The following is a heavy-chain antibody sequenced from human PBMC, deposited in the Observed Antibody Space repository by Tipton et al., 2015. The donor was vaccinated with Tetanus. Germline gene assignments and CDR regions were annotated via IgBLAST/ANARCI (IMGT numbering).Heavy chain of an antibody. V-gene: IGHV1-69*06. J-gene: IGHJ5*01. CDR1: GGTFNTYA. CDR2: IFPQFGTS. CDR3: ARRGEARANWFDS. Sequence: QLVQSGPEVKKPGSSVRVSCKTSGGTFNTYAVSWVRQAPGQGLEWMGGIFPQFGTSNYAPKFQDRVTLTADTSTGTVYMDLHSLRSDDTAVYYCARRGEARANWFDSWGQGTLVTVSS. D-gene: IGHD2-21*01.